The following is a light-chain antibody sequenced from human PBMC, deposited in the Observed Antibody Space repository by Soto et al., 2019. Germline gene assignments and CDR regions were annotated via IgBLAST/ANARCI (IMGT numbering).Light chain of an antibody. CDR3: QQYDNRPPRYT. J-gene: IGKJ2*01. V-gene: IGKV1-33*01. CDR2: DAS. Sequence: DIQMTQSPSSLSASVGDRVTITCQASQDISTYLNWYQQKPGKAPKLLIYDASNLETGVPSRFSVSGSGTDFTFTIRSLQPEDIATSDCQQYDNRPPRYTVGQGTKLEIK. CDR1: QDISTY.